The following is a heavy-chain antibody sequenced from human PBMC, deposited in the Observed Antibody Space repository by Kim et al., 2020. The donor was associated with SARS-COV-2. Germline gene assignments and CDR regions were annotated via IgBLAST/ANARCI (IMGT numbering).Heavy chain of an antibody. CDR2: ISSSSSTI. Sequence: GGSLRLSCAASGFTFSSYSMNWVRQAPGKGLEWVSYISSSSSTIYYADSVKGRFTISRDNAKNSLYLQMNSLRDEDTAVYYCARANVGIAVAAYFDYWGQGTLVTVSS. CDR3: ARANVGIAVAAYFDY. V-gene: IGHV3-48*02. J-gene: IGHJ4*02. D-gene: IGHD6-19*01. CDR1: GFTFSSYS.